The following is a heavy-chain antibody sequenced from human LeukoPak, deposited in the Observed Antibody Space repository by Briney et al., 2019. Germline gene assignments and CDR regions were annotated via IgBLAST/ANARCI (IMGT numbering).Heavy chain of an antibody. CDR2: ISSTSRGI. D-gene: IGHD6-13*01. CDR1: GFTFSTYS. J-gene: IGHJ6*02. CDR3: ARASRPAAAGPYYQYGLEV. V-gene: IGHV3-21*01. Sequence: PGGSLRLSCAASGFTFSTYSMTWVRQAPGKGLEWVSFISSTSRGIFYVDSVNGRFTISRDNAKNSLYLQMNSRGAEDTAVYYCARASRPAAAGPYYQYGLEVWGQGTTVTVAS.